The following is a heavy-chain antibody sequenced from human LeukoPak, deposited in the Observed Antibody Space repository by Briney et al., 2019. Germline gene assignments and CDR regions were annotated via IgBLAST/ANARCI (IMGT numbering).Heavy chain of an antibody. CDR1: GFTFSSYA. Sequence: GGSLRLSCAASGFTFSSYAMSWVRQAPGKGLEWVSAISGSGGSTYYADSVKGRFTISRDNSKNTLYLQMNSLRVEDTAVYYCAGRPTGYSSGYIHWGQGTLVTVSS. CDR3: AGRPTGYSSGYIH. CDR2: ISGSGGST. J-gene: IGHJ4*02. V-gene: IGHV3-23*01. D-gene: IGHD5-18*01.